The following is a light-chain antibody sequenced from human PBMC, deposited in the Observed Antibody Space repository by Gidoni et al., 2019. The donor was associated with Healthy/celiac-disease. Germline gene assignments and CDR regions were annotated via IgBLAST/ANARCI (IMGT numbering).Light chain of an antibody. CDR2: GAS. Sequence: EIVLTQSPGTLSLSPGERATLSCRASQSVSSSYLAWYQQKPGQAPRLRIYGASSRATGIPDRFSGSGSGTDFTLTISRLEPEDFAVYYCQQYGSSPPDTFGPGTKVDIK. CDR1: QSVSSSY. CDR3: QQYGSSPPDT. J-gene: IGKJ3*01. V-gene: IGKV3-20*01.